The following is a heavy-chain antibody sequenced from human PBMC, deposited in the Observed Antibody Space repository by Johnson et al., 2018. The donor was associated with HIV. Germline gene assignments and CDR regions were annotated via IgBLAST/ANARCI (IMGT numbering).Heavy chain of an antibody. D-gene: IGHD3-10*01. Sequence: VQLVESGGGLVKPGGSLRLSCAASGFTFSDDYMSLIRQAPGKGLEWVSYISRSGSTITYADSVKGRFTISRDNTKNSLYLQMNSLRAEDTAIYYCARGRITMVQGVIFGAFDIWGQGTMVTVSS. CDR1: GFTFSDDY. V-gene: IGHV3-11*01. J-gene: IGHJ3*02. CDR3: ARGRITMVQGVIFGAFDI. CDR2: ISRSGSTI.